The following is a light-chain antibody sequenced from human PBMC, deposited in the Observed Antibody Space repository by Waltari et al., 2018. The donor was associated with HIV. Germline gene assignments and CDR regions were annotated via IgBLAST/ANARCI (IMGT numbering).Light chain of an antibody. CDR3: CAYAGSTTYVI. CDR1: SSDVGGFTL. CDR2: EVS. J-gene: IGLJ2*01. Sequence: QSALTQPPPVSGPPGQSTPIPCTGTSSDVGGFTLASWYQQHPGKAPKLMICEVSKRPSGVSNRFSGSKSGNTASLTISGLQAEDEADYYCCAYAGSTTYVIFGGGTKLTVL. V-gene: IGLV2-23*02.